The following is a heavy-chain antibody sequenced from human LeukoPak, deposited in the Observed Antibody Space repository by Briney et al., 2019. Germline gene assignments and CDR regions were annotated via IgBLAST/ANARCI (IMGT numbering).Heavy chain of an antibody. CDR1: GYTFTGYY. CDR3: ARGNGDYWFDY. CDR2: INPNSGGT. J-gene: IGHJ4*02. Sequence: ASVTVSCKASGYTFTGYYMHWVRQAPGQGLEWMGWINPNSGGTNYAQKFQGRVTMTRDTSISTAHMELTRLRSDDTAVYYCARGNGDYWFDYWGQGTLVTVSS. V-gene: IGHV1-2*02. D-gene: IGHD4-17*01.